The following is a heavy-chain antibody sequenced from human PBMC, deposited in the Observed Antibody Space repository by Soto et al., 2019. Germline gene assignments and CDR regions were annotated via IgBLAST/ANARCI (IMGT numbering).Heavy chain of an antibody. D-gene: IGHD1-26*01. J-gene: IGHJ4*02. V-gene: IGHV1-8*01. Sequence: QVQLVQSGAEARVPGASVKVSCKASGYSFTGLDINWVRQTTGQGLEWMGWMEPSSGRTGYGQKFQGRVTMTRDTSINTAYMELSSLTSDDTAFYYCARGVTAGVDYWGQGTLVTVSS. CDR2: MEPSSGRT. CDR1: GYSFTGLD. CDR3: ARGVTAGVDY.